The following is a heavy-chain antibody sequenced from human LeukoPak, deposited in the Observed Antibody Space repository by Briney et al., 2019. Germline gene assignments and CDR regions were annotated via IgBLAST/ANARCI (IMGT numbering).Heavy chain of an antibody. CDR2: SYSGGST. V-gene: IGHV3-53*01. D-gene: IGHD3-22*01. CDR1: GFTVSSNY. CDR3: AREAYDSSSFDY. J-gene: IGHJ4*02. Sequence: GGSLRLSCAASGFTVSSNYMSWVRQAPGKGLEWVSVSYSGGSTYYEDYVKGRFTITRDNSKNTLYLQMNSLRAEDTAVYYCAREAYDSSSFDYWGQGALVTFSS.